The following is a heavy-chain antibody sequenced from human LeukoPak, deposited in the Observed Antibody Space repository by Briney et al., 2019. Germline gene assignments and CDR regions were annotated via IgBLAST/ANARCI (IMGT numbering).Heavy chain of an antibody. Sequence: GGSLRLSCAASGLTFSRYNMNWVRQAPGKGLEWVSSITSSSIYIYYADSMKGRFTISRDNAKNSLYLQMDSLRAEDTAVYYCARDGITMRILEYWGQGTLVTVSS. CDR3: ARDGITMRILEY. J-gene: IGHJ4*02. D-gene: IGHD3-10*01. V-gene: IGHV3-21*01. CDR1: GLTFSRYN. CDR2: ITSSSIYI.